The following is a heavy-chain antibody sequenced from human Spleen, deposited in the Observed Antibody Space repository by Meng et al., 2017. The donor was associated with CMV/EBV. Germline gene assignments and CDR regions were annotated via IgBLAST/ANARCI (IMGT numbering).Heavy chain of an antibody. Sequence: SETLSLTCTVSGGSISSYYWSWIRQPPGKGLEWIGYIYYSGSTNYNPSLKSRVTIPVDTSKNQFSLKLSSVTAADTAVYYCARERYDFWSGYYGYYYYGMDVWGQGTTVTVSS. D-gene: IGHD3-3*01. V-gene: IGHV4-59*01. CDR1: GGSISSYY. CDR2: IYYSGST. CDR3: ARERYDFWSGYYGYYYYGMDV. J-gene: IGHJ6*02.